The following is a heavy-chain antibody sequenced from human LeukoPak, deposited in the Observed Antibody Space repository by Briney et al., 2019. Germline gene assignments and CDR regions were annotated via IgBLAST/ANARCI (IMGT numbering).Heavy chain of an antibody. CDR3: ARDGISSSWYGGYYYYYMDV. D-gene: IGHD6-13*01. Sequence: GALRLSCAASGFTFSSYWMSWVREAPGKGLEWVANIKQDGSEKYYVDSVKGRFTISRDNAKNSLYLQMNSLRAEDTAVYYCARDGISSSWYGGYYYYYMDVWGKGTTVTISS. CDR2: IKQDGSEK. J-gene: IGHJ6*03. CDR1: GFTFSSYW. V-gene: IGHV3-7*01.